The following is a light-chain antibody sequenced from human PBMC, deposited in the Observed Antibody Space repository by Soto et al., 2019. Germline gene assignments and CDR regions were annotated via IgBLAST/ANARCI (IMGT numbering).Light chain of an antibody. Sequence: QPVLTQPPSVSGAPGQRVTISCTGSSSNIGAGYDVHWYQQLPGTAPKPRIYGNSNRPSGIPDRFSGSKSGTSASLAITGLQAEDEADYYCQSYDSSLSALFGGGTKLTVL. CDR3: QSYDSSLSAL. CDR2: GNS. CDR1: SSNIGAGYD. V-gene: IGLV1-40*01. J-gene: IGLJ3*02.